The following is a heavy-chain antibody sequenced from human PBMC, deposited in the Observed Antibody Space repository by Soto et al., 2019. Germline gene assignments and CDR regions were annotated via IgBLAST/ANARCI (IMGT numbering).Heavy chain of an antibody. J-gene: IGHJ4*02. CDR3: EVTTGY. V-gene: IGHV1-8*02. CDR1: GYTFTDYD. Sequence: QVQVVQSRAEVKKPGASVRVSCKTSGYTFTDYDINWVRQAAGQGLEYMGWMSPDSGNTGYSQQSQGRVTMTSNTSTSTAYMELSSLTSEDTAVYYCEVTTGYWGQGTMVTVSS. D-gene: IGHD1-1*01. CDR2: MSPDSGNT.